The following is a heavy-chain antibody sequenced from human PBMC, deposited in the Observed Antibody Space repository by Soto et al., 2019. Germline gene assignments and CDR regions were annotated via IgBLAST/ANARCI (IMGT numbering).Heavy chain of an antibody. J-gene: IGHJ2*01. D-gene: IGHD3-22*01. V-gene: IGHV4-59*01. CDR3: ARVLNYYDSSGYYDVWSLEL. CDR2: IYYSGST. CDR1: GGSISSYY. Sequence: SETLSLTCTVSGGSISSYYWSWIRQPPGKGLEWIGYIYYSGSTNYNPSLKSRVTISVDASKNQFSLKLSSVTAADTAVYYCARVLNYYDSSGYYDVWSLELWGRGTLVTVSS.